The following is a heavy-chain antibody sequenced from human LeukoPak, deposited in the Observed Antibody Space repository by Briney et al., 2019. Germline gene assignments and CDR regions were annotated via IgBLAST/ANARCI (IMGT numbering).Heavy chain of an antibody. CDR1: GGSISSYY. J-gene: IGHJ4*02. CDR3: ARSPYDFWSGYFAL. V-gene: IGHV4-4*07. D-gene: IGHD3-3*01. Sequence: PSETLSLTCTVSGGSISSYYWSWIRQPAGKGLEWIGRIYTSGSTNYNPSLKSRVTMSVDTSKNQFSLKLSSATAADTAVYYCARSPYDFWSGYFALWGQGTLVTVSS. CDR2: IYTSGST.